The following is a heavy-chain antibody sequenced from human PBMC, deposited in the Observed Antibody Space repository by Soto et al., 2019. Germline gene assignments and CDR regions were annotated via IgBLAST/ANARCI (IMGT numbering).Heavy chain of an antibody. J-gene: IGHJ5*02. Sequence: SETLSLTCTVSGGSISSSSYYWGWIRQPPGKGLEWIGSIYYSGSTYHNPSLKSRVTIPVDTSKNQFSLKLSSVTAADTAVYYCARHLPSVWYDSSGSWLDPWGQGTLVTVSS. V-gene: IGHV4-39*01. D-gene: IGHD3-22*01. CDR3: ARHLPSVWYDSSGSWLDP. CDR2: IYYSGST. CDR1: GGSISSSSYY.